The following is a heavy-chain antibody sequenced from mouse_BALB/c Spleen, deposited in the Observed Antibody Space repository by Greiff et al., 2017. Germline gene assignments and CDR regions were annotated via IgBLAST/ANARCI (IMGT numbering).Heavy chain of an antibody. CDR3: ERLGDYGEGFDAMDY. CDR2: ILPGSGST. V-gene: IGHV1-9*01. Sequence: VQVVESGAELMKPGASVKISCTATGYTFSSYWIAWVKQRPGHGLEWIGEILPGSGSTNYNEKFKGKATFTADTSSNTAYMQLSSLTSEDSAVYYCERLGDYGEGFDAMDYGGQGTSVTVSS. CDR1: GYTFSSYW. D-gene: IGHD2-4*01. J-gene: IGHJ4*01.